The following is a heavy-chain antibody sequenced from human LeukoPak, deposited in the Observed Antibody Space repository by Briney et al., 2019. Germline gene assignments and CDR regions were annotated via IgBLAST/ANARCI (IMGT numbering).Heavy chain of an antibody. J-gene: IGHJ4*02. CDR1: GYSISSGYY. CDR2: IYHSGST. V-gene: IGHV4-38-2*02. CDR3: ARLSGWYGGGDY. Sequence: SETLSLTCTVSGYSISSGYYWGWIRQPPGKGLEWIGSIYHSGSTYYNPSLKSRVTISVDTSKNQFSLKLSSVTAADTAVYYCARLSGWYGGGDYWGQGTLVTVSS. D-gene: IGHD6-19*01.